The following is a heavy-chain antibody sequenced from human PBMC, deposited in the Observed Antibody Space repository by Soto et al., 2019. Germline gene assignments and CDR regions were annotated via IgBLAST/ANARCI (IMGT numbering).Heavy chain of an antibody. CDR2: IDWDDDK. D-gene: IGHD3-22*01. J-gene: IGHJ5*02. V-gene: IGHV2-70*01. CDR3: ARIHRGYYDSSGYYVFDP. CDR1: GLSLSTSGMC. Sequence: GSGPTLVNPTQTLTLTCTFSGLSLSTSGMCVSWIRQPPGKALEWLALIDWDDDKYYSTSLKTRLTISKDTSKNQVVLTMTNMDPVDTATYYCARIHRGYYDSSGYYVFDPWGQGTLVTVSS.